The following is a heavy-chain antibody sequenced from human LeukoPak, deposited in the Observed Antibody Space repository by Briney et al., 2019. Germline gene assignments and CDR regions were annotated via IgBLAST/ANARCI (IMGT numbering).Heavy chain of an antibody. D-gene: IGHD5-12*01. J-gene: IGHJ4*02. CDR2: INHSGST. V-gene: IGHV4-34*01. Sequence: SETLSLTCAVYGGSFSGYYWSCIRQPPGKGLEWIGEINHSGSTNYNPSLKSRVTISVDTSKNQFSLKLSSVTAADTAVYYCARRGYDHDYWGQGTLVTVSS. CDR1: GGSFSGYY. CDR3: ARRGYDHDY.